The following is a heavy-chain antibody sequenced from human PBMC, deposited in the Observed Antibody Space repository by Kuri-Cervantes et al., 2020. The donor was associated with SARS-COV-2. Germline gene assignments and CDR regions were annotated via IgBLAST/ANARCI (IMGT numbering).Heavy chain of an antibody. CDR1: GFTFSSYA. J-gene: IGHJ4*02. Sequence: GGSLRLSCAASGFTFSSYAMSWVRQAPGKGLEWVAVISYDGSNKYYADSVKGRFTISRDNSKNTLYLQMNSLRAEDTAVYYCARDWSGTYFGTFDCWGQGTLVTVSS. V-gene: IGHV3-30-3*01. D-gene: IGHD1-26*01. CDR3: ARDWSGTYFGTFDC. CDR2: ISYDGSNK.